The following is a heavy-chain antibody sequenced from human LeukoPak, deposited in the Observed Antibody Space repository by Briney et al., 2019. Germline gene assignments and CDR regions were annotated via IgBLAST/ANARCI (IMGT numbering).Heavy chain of an antibody. CDR3: ARHYFDNSAYYPPAY. D-gene: IGHD3-22*01. CDR1: GDSLSSYY. CDR2: IYYSGST. Sequence: SETLSLTCTVSGDSLSSYYWTWIRQPPGKGLECIGYIYYSGSTYYNPPLKSRVTISVDTSKNQFSLKLSSVTAADTAVYYCARHYFDNSAYYPPAYWGQGTLVTVSS. J-gene: IGHJ4*02. V-gene: IGHV4-59*08.